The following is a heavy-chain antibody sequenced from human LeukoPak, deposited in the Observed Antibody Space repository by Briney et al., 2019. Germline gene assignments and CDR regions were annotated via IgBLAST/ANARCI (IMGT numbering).Heavy chain of an antibody. V-gene: IGHV4-4*07. J-gene: IGHJ3*02. Sequence: SETLSLTCTVSGDFISSYYWSWIRQPAGKGLEWVGRIYTSETTNYNPSLKGRVTMSVDTSKNQLSLKLSSVTAADTAVYYCARLYYYGSGMFSAFDIWGQGTVVTVSS. CDR1: GDFISSYY. D-gene: IGHD3-10*01. CDR2: IYTSETT. CDR3: ARLYYYGSGMFSAFDI.